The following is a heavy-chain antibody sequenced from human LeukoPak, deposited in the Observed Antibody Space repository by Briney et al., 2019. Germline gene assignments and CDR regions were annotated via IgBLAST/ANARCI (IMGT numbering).Heavy chain of an antibody. CDR2: ISSDSSTI. CDR1: GFSFSSYS. J-gene: IGHJ4*02. Sequence: GGSLRLSCAASGFSFSSYSMSWVRQAPGKGLEWVSYISSDSSTIYYADSVRGRFTISRDNAKNSLYLQMNSLRAEDTAVYYCARDGTDYGGNGYYFDYWGQGTLVTVSS. V-gene: IGHV3-48*04. CDR3: ARDGTDYGGNGYYFDY. D-gene: IGHD4-23*01.